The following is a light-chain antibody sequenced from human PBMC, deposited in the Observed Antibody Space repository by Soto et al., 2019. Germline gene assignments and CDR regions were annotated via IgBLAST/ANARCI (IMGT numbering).Light chain of an antibody. J-gene: IGLJ1*01. CDR3: SSYTSSRTYV. CDR1: SSDVGGYNY. CDR2: DVS. V-gene: IGLV2-14*03. Sequence: QSALTQPASVSESPGQSITISCTGTSSDVGGYNYVSWYQQHPGKAPKLIIYDVSYRPSGVSNRFSGSKSGNTASLTISGLEAEDQADYYCSSYTSSRTYVFGPGTKVTVL.